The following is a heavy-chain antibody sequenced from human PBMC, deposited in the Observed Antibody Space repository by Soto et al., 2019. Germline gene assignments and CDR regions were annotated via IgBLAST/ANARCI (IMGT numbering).Heavy chain of an antibody. CDR3: ARGKGWLRGIYYYYYYMDV. J-gene: IGHJ6*03. Sequence: SEILSLTCAVYGGSFSGYYWSWIRQPPGKGLEWIGEINHSGSTNYNPSLKSRVTISVDTSKNQFSLKLSSVTAADTAVYYCARGKGWLRGIYYYYYYMDVWGKGTTVTVSS. CDR1: GGSFSGYY. V-gene: IGHV4-34*01. D-gene: IGHD5-12*01. CDR2: INHSGST.